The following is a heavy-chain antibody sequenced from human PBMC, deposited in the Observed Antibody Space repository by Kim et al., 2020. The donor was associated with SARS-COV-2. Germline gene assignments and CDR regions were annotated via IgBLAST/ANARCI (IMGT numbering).Heavy chain of an antibody. J-gene: IGHJ4*02. Sequence: SDGSNKNYAASVKGRFTISRDNSKNMLFLQMNSLRAEDTAVYYCANFESWGQGTLVTVSS. CDR2: SDGSNK. CDR3: ANFES. V-gene: IGHV3-33*06.